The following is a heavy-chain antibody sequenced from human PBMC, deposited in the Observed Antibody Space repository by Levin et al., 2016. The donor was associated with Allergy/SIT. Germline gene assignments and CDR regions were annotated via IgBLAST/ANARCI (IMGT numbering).Heavy chain of an antibody. D-gene: IGHD4-11*01. CDR1: GDSTFSGDYY. CDR2: IYYTGST. V-gene: IGHV4-30-4*02. CDR3: ATVTADYSNYVDY. Sequence: SETLSLTCTVSGDSTFSGDYYWSWIRQPPGKGLEWIGYIYYTGSTYYNPSLKSRVTISVDTSKNQFSLKLSSVTTADTAVYYCATVTADYSNYVDYWGQGSLVTVSS. J-gene: IGHJ4*02.